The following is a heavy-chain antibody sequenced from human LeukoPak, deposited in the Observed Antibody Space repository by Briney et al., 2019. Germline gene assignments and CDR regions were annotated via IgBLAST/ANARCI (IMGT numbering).Heavy chain of an antibody. CDR3: ARRGAARRYDGMDV. D-gene: IGHD6-6*01. J-gene: IGHJ6*02. Sequence: SETLSLTCTVSGDSISSSTYYWGWIRQPPGKGLEWIGSIYYSGSTYYNPSLKSRVTISVDTSKNQFSLKLSSVTAADTAVYYCARRGAARRYDGMDVWGQGTTVTVSS. V-gene: IGHV4-39*01. CDR2: IYYSGST. CDR1: GDSISSSTYY.